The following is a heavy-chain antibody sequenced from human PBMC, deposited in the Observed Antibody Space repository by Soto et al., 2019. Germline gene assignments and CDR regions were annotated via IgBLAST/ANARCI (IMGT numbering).Heavy chain of an antibody. Sequence: QITLKESGPTLVKPTQTLTLTCTFAGFSLSTSGVGVGWIRQPPGKPLEWLAIIYWDDDKRYSPSLKSRLTITKDTSNNQVVLTMTNMDPVDTATDYYAHSYGDSHRYWRQETLVTVSS. D-gene: IGHD4-17*01. CDR2: IYWDDDK. J-gene: IGHJ4*02. V-gene: IGHV2-5*02. CDR3: AHSYGDSHRY. CDR1: GFSLSTSGVG.